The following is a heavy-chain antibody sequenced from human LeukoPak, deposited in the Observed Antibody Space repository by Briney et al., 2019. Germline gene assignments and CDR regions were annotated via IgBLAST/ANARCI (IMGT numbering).Heavy chain of an antibody. V-gene: IGHV3-48*01. J-gene: IGHJ4*02. CDR2: ITSSSSTI. CDR1: GFTFSSYS. D-gene: IGHD4-23*01. Sequence: PGGSLRLSCAASGFTFSSYSMNWVRQAPGKGLEWVSYITSSSSTIYYADSVKGRFTISRDNAKNSLYLQMNSLRAEDTAVYYCARQGVVKAYDYWGQGTLVTVSS. CDR3: ARQGVVKAYDY.